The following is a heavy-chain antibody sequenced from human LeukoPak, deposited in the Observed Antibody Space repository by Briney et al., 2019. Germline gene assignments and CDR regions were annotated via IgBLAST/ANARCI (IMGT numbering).Heavy chain of an antibody. CDR1: GYSFTSYW. CDR3: ARSGDYKSNYYYYGMDV. D-gene: IGHD4-17*01. J-gene: IGHJ6*02. CDR2: IHPGDSDT. Sequence: GESLKISCQGSGYSFTSYWIGWVRQMPGKGLEWMGIIHPGDSDTRYSPSFQGQVTISADKSISTAYLQWSSLKASDTAMYYCARSGDYKSNYYYYGMDVWGQGTTVTVSS. V-gene: IGHV5-51*01.